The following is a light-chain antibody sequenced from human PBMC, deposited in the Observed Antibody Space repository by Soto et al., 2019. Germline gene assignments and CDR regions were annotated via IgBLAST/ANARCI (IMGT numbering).Light chain of an antibody. CDR1: QSVSSSY. CDR3: QQYGSPRT. V-gene: IGKV3-20*01. CDR2: GAS. J-gene: IGKJ1*01. Sequence: EIVLTQSPGTLSLSPGERATLSCRASQSVSSSYLAWYQQKPGQAPRLLIYGASSRATGIPDRFSGSGSGTDFTLTFSRLEPEDFAVYYCQQYGSPRTFGQGTKVDIK.